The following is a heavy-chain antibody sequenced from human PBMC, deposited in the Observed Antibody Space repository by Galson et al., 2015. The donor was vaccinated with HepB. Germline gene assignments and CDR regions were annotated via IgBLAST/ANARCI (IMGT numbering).Heavy chain of an antibody. CDR2: ISTDNGNT. D-gene: IGHD3-3*01. V-gene: IGHV1-18*01. CDR1: GYTFTTFG. CDR3: ARDLAHYDFRSGSYP. Sequence: SVKVSCKASGYTFTTFGISWLRQAPGQGLEWMGWISTDNGNTNYAQNLQGRVTMTTDTSTSTAYMELRSLSSDDTAVYYCARDLAHYDFRSGSYPWGQGTLVTVSS. J-gene: IGHJ5*02.